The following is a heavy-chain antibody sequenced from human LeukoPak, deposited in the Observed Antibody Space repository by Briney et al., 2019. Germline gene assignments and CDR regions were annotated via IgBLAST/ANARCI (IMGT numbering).Heavy chain of an antibody. CDR1: GFTFSSYS. V-gene: IGHV3-21*01. CDR3: ARDFGVTGFWFDP. CDR2: ISSSSSYI. D-gene: IGHD3-3*01. J-gene: IGHJ5*02. Sequence: PGGSLRLSCAASGFTFSSYSMNWVRQAPGKGLEWVSSISSSSSYICYADSVKGRFTISRDNAKNSLYLQMNSLRAEDTAVYYCARDFGVTGFWFDPWGQGTLVTVSS.